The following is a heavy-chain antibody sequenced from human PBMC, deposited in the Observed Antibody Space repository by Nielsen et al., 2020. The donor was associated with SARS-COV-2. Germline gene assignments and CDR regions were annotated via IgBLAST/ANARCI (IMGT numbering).Heavy chain of an antibody. Sequence: GGSLRLPCAASGFNFHDYTMYWVRRVPGKGLQWLSLISWDGSAPAYADSVKGRFTISRDNSKNSLYLQMNSLMTDDSALYYCAKDIGTFRFTGMDVWGQGTTVTVSS. CDR2: ISWDGSAP. CDR3: AKDIGTFRFTGMDV. D-gene: IGHD3-3*01. CDR1: GFNFHDYT. J-gene: IGHJ6*02. V-gene: IGHV3-43*01.